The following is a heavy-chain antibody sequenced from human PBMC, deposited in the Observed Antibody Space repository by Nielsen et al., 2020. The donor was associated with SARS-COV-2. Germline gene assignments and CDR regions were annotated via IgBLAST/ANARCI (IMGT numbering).Heavy chain of an antibody. V-gene: IGHV1-3*01. D-gene: IGHD5-18*01. Sequence: ASVKVSCKASGYTFTSYAMHWVRQAPGQRLEWMGWINAGNGNTKYSQKFQGRVTITRDTSASTAYMELSSLRSEDTAVYYCARAHRGYSYGHVEGWFDYWGQGTLVTVSS. CDR1: GYTFTSYA. CDR3: ARAHRGYSYGHVEGWFDY. CDR2: INAGNGNT. J-gene: IGHJ4*02.